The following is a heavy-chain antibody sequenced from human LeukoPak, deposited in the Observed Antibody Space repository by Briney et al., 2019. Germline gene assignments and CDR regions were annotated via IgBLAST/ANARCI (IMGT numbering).Heavy chain of an antibody. CDR2: IIPIFGTA. CDR1: GGTFSSYA. V-gene: IGHV1-69*13. D-gene: IGHD3-10*01. J-gene: IGHJ4*02. CDR3: ARGYYGSGSYDY. Sequence: SVKVSCKASGGTFSSYAISWVRQPPGQGLEWMGGIIPIFGTANYAQKFQGRVTITADESTSTAYMELSSLRSEDTAVYYCARGYYGSGSYDYWGQGTLVTVSS.